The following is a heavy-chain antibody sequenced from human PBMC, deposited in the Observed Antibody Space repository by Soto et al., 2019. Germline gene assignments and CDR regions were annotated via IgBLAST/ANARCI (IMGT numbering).Heavy chain of an antibody. J-gene: IGHJ3*02. CDR1: GGSISSYY. CDR3: ARRVVGADDAFDI. CDR2: IYYSGST. Sequence: PSATLSLTCTVSGGSISSYYWRWIRQPPGKGLEWIGYIYYSGSTNYNPSLKSRVTMSVDTSKKQLSLKLSSVTAADTAVYYCARRVVGADDAFDIWGQGTMVT. V-gene: IGHV4-59*01. D-gene: IGHD1-26*01.